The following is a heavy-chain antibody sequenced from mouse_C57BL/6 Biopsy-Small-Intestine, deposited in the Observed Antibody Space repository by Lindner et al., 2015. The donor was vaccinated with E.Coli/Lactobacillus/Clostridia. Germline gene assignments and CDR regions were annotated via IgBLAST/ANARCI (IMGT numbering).Heavy chain of an antibody. D-gene: IGHD2-1*01. V-gene: IGHV1-31*01. CDR3: AANYGTLAWFAY. CDR1: GYSFTGYY. CDR2: ISPYNGIS. J-gene: IGHJ3*01. Sequence: VQLQESGPELVKPGASVKISCKASGYSFTGYYIHWVKQSHGNILDWIGYISPYNGISSYNQKFKGKATLTVDKSSSTAYMELRSLTSEDSAVYYCAANYGTLAWFAYWGQGTLVTVSA.